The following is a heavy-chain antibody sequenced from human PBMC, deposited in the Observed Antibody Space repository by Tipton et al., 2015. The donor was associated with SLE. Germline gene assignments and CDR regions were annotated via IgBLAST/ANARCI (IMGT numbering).Heavy chain of an antibody. CDR3: ARANYYDSSGYPFGY. D-gene: IGHD3-22*01. Sequence: TLSLTCAVYGGSFSGYYWSWIRQPPGKGLEWIGEINHSGSTNYNPSLKSRVTISVDTSKNQFSLKLSSVTAADTAVYYCARANYYDSSGYPFGYWGQGTVVTVSS. CDR2: INHSGST. CDR1: GGSFSGYY. J-gene: IGHJ4*02. V-gene: IGHV4-34*01.